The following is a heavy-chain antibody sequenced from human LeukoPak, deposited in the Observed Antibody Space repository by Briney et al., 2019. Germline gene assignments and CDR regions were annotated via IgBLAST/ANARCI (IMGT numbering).Heavy chain of an antibody. V-gene: IGHV3-30-3*01. J-gene: IGHJ6*02. CDR1: GFTFSSYA. D-gene: IGHD2-21*02. CDR2: ISYDGSNK. Sequence: GRSLRLSCAASGFTFSSYAMHWVRQAPGKGLEWVAVISYDGSNKYYADSVKGRFTISRDSSKNTLYLQMNSLRAEDTAVYYCARVSVVVTGGGVDVWGQGTTVTVS. CDR3: ARVSVVVTGGGVDV.